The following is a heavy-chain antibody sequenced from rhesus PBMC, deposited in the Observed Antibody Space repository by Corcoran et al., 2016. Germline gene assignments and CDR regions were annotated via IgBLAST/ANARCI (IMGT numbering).Heavy chain of an antibody. D-gene: IGHD6-13*01. CDR1: GDSISSGYD. CDR3: ARSFLGYSSWCDY. CDR2: SYGSSGIT. Sequence: QVQLQESGPGVVKPPETLSLTCAASGDSISSGYDWGWIRQPPGKGLEWIGYSYGSSGITNYNPSLKNRVSISEATSQTQFSLKLGSVTAADTAVYYCARSFLGYSSWCDYWGQVVLVTVSS. V-gene: IGHV4-76*01. J-gene: IGHJ4*01.